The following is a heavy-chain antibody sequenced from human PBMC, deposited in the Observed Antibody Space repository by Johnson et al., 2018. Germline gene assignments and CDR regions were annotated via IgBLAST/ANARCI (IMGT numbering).Heavy chain of an antibody. CDR3: ASGGGADYYYGMDV. V-gene: IGHV4-59*11. CDR2: IDYSGST. Sequence: QVQLQESGPGLVKPSETLSLTCTVSGGSISSHYWSWIRQPPGKGLEWIGYIDYSGSTNYNPSLQSRVTISVDTSKNQFSLKLSSVTAAYTAVYYCASGGGADYYYGMDVWGQGTTVTVSS. D-gene: IGHD1-26*01. J-gene: IGHJ6*02. CDR1: GGSISSHY.